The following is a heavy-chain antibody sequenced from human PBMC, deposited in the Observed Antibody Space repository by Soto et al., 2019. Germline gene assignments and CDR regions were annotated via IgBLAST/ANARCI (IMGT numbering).Heavy chain of an antibody. J-gene: IGHJ5*02. CDR3: ARGARYWFDP. CDR2: SYYSGST. CDR1: GASISSGGYY. V-gene: IGHV4-31*03. Sequence: TLSLTCTVSGASISSGGYYWSWIRQHPEKGLEWIGYSYYSGSTYYNPSLKSRVSISVDTSKNQFSLKLSSVTAADTSVYYCARGARYWFDPWGQGTLVTVSS.